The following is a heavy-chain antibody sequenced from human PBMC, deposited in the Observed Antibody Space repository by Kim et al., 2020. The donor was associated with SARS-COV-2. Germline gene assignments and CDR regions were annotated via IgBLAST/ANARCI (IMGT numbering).Heavy chain of an antibody. CDR1: GGSISRGFY. Sequence: SETLSLTCTVSGGSISRGFYWSWIRQPPGKGLEWIGSMYYTGSAYYSSSLKTRVTISVDTSKNQFSLEVTSLTVADTAVYYCARQAGWDLLFDSWGQGTLVSVSS. CDR3: ARQAGWDLLFDS. D-gene: IGHD1-26*01. V-gene: IGHV4-39*01. CDR2: MYYTGSA. J-gene: IGHJ4*02.